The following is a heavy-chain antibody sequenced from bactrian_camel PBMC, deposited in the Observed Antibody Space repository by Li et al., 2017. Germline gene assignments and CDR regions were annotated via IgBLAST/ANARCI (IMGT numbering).Heavy chain of an antibody. V-gene: IGHV3S42*01. Sequence: VQLVESGGGSVEAGGSLELSCTFSGSIPSSYCMAWFRQDPGKEREGVAAIDTRGSVTIADSVKGRFSISKDNAGSTLYLQMNDLRPEDTAMYFCAARPINTRDCVAGGTAEFGYWGQGTQVTVS. D-gene: IGHD1*01. CDR3: AARPINTRDCVAGGTAEFGY. CDR1: GSIPSSYC. CDR2: IDTRGSVT. J-gene: IGHJ6*01.